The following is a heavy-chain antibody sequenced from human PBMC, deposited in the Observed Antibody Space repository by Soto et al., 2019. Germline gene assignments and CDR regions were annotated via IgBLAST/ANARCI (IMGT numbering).Heavy chain of an antibody. CDR3: AREPIVVPNWFDR. J-gene: IGHJ5*02. CDR1: GGSISSGGYY. CDR2: IYYSGST. Sequence: QVQLQESGPGLVKPSQTLSLTCTVSGGSISSGGYYWTWIRQHPGKGLEWIGYIYYSGSTDYNPSLKSRVTISIDTSKNQCSLKLSSVTAADTPIYYCAREPIVVPNWFDRWGQGTLVTVSS. V-gene: IGHV4-31*03. D-gene: IGHD2-15*01.